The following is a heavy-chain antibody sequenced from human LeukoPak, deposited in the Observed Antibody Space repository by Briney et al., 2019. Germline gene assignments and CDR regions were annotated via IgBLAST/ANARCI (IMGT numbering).Heavy chain of an antibody. J-gene: IGHJ4*02. CDR3: ARDPGNCGGDCYYDY. Sequence: GRSLRLSCAASGFTFSSYAMHWVRQAPCKGLEWVAVIYADSVKGRFTISRDNAKNSLYLQMNSLRAEDTAVYYCARDPGNCGGDCYYDYWGQGTLVTVSS. CDR2: I. CDR1: GFTFSSYA. D-gene: IGHD2-21*02. V-gene: IGHV3-30*04.